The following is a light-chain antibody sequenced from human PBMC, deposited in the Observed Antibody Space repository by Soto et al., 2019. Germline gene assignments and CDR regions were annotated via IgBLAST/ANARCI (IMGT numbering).Light chain of an antibody. CDR1: SSDVGGYNY. J-gene: IGLJ1*01. CDR2: EAS. V-gene: IGLV2-14*01. CDR3: TSYTSSSTLDV. Sequence: QSVLTQPASVSGSPGQSITISCTGTSSDVGGYNYVSWYQQHPGKAPKLIIYEASNWPTGVSNRFSGSKSGHTPSLTISVRQSEDESYYYFTSYTSSSTLDVFGTGTKVTV.